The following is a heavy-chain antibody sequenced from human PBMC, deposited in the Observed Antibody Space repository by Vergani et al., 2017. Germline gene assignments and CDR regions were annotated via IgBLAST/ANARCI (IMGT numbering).Heavy chain of an antibody. D-gene: IGHD6-19*01. J-gene: IGHJ5*02. CDR2: IYYSGST. V-gene: IGHV4-39*01. CDR1: GAPIRSSNYY. Sequence: QLQLQESGPGLVKPSATLSLTCSVSGAPIRSSNYYWGWIRQLPGKGLEWIASIYYSGSTYYNPSLKGLVTISVDTSKNQFSLKLSSVTSADTAVYFCARHSTVEWLVKLGWIDPWGQGILVTVSS. CDR3: ARHSTVEWLVKLGWIDP.